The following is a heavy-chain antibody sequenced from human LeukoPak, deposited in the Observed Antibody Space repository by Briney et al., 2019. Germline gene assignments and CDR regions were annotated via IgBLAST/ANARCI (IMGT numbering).Heavy chain of an antibody. J-gene: IGHJ6*04. CDR3: ARQGYCSSTSCYGGGYHYYGMDV. CDR1: GGTFSSYA. CDR2: IIPIFGTA. Sequence: SVKVSCKASGGTFSSYAISWVRQAPGQGLEWMGGIIPIFGTANYAQKFQGRVTITADESTSTAYMELSSLRSEDTAVYYCARQGYCSSTSCYGGGYHYYGMDVWGKGTTVTVSS. V-gene: IGHV1-69*01. D-gene: IGHD2-2*01.